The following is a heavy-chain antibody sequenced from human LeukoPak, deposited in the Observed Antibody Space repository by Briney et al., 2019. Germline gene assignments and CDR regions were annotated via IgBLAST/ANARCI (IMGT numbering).Heavy chain of an antibody. J-gene: IGHJ4*02. Sequence: TGGSLRLSCVVSDFTLSSHGMHWARQAPGKGLEWVAVISSDGGKKSYADSVKGRFTISRDNSKNTLYLQMDSLRVEDTAIYYCARDRAWDYLDSWDQGPLVTVSS. CDR2: ISSDGGKK. CDR1: DFTLSSHG. V-gene: IGHV3-30*03. CDR3: ARDRAWDYLDS. D-gene: IGHD1-26*01.